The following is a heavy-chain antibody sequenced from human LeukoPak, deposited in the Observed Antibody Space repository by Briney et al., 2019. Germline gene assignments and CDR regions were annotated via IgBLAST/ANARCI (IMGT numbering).Heavy chain of an antibody. Sequence: PSETLSLTCAVYGGSFSGYYWSWIRQPPGKGLEWIGEINHTGITNYNPSLKSRVTISVDTSKNQFSLKVSSVTAADTAVYYCARNYGDYTGYAFDIWGQGTMVTVSS. J-gene: IGHJ3*02. CDR2: INHTGIT. D-gene: IGHD4-17*01. V-gene: IGHV4-34*01. CDR3: ARNYGDYTGYAFDI. CDR1: GGSFSGYY.